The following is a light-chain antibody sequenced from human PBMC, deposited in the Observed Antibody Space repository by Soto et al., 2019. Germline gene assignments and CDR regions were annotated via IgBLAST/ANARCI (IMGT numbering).Light chain of an antibody. CDR3: QQYARNPLT. CDR2: KAS. J-gene: IGKJ4*01. V-gene: IGKV1-5*03. CDR1: QSISSR. Sequence: DIQMTQSPSTLSASVGDRVTISCRASQSISSRLAWYQQKVGKAPKLLIYKASGLQSGVPSRFIGSGSGTEFTFIISSLQPDDFATYYCQQYARNPLTFGGGTKVDIK.